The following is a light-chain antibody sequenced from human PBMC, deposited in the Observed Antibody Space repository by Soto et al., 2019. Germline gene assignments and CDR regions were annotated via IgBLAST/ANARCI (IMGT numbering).Light chain of an antibody. Sequence: QSVLTQPRSVSGSPGQSVTISCTGTSSDVGNYNFVSWFQQHPGKAPKLMIYDVTQRPSGVPDRFSGSKSGNTASLTISGLQAEDEADYYCCSFAGSFYVFGTGTKVTAL. J-gene: IGLJ1*01. CDR3: CSFAGSFYV. CDR1: SSDVGNYNF. CDR2: DVT. V-gene: IGLV2-11*01.